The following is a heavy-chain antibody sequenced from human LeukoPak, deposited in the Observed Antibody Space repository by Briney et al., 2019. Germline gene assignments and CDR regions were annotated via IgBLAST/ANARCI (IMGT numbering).Heavy chain of an antibody. CDR1: GFTFSSYA. Sequence: GGSLRLSCAASGFTFSSYAMSWVRQAPGKGLEWVSAISGSGGSTYYADSVKGRFTISRDNSKNTLYLQMNSLRAEDTAVYYCAKYYDILTGYYTPAAYYFDYWAREPWSPSPQ. D-gene: IGHD3-9*01. CDR3: AKYYDILTGYYTPAAYYFDY. V-gene: IGHV3-23*01. J-gene: IGHJ4*02. CDR2: ISGSGGST.